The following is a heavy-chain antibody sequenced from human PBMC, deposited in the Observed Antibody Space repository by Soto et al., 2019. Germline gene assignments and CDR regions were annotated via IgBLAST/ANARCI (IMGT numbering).Heavy chain of an antibody. D-gene: IGHD5-12*01. V-gene: IGHV3-30*18. CDR2: ISYDGSNK. CDR3: AKGRGWLRLRDY. Sequence: QVQLVESGGGVVQPGRSLRLSCAASGFTLSSYGMHWVRQAPGKGLEWVAVISYDGSNKYYADSVKGRFTISRDNSKNTLYLQMNSLRAEDTAVYYCAKGRGWLRLRDYWGQGTLVTVSS. J-gene: IGHJ4*02. CDR1: GFTLSSYG.